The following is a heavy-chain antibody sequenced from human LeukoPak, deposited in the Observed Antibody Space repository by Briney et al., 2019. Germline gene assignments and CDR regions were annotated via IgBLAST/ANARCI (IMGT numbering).Heavy chain of an antibody. CDR3: ARHRDGSNLSPFDS. CDR2: IYYTGNT. D-gene: IGHD5-24*01. J-gene: IGHJ4*02. V-gene: IGHV4-39*01. CDR1: RGSIRGSAYY. Sequence: SETLSLTCIVSRGSIRGSAYYWGWIRQPPGKGLEWIGSIYYTGNTYYNPSLEGRVTISVDTSKNQFSLKLSSVTAADTAVYYCARHRDGSNLSPFDSWGQGTLVTVSS.